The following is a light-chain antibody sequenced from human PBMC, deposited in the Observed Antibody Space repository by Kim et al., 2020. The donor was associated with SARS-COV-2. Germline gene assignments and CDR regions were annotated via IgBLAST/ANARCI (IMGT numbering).Light chain of an antibody. CDR2: GAS. CDR3: LQHYDYSWT. CDR1: QDIGFS. J-gene: IGKJ1*01. Sequence: ASVGDRVTITCRASQDIGFSLGWYQQKPGKAPNRLIHGASTLQSGVPSRFSGSGAGTGFTLTISGLQPEDFAMYYCLQHYDYSWTFGQGTKVDIK. V-gene: IGKV1-17*01.